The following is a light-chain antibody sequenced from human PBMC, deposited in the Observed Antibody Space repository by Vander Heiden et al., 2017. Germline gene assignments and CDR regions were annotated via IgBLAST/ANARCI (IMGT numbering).Light chain of an antibody. J-gene: IGKJ2*01. CDR2: AAS. CDR1: QGISSY. Sequence: AIRITQSPSSLSASTGDRVTITCRASQGISSYLAWYQQKPVKAPKLLIYAASTLQSGVPSRFSGSGSGTDFTLTISCLQSEDFATYYCQQYYSYPQTFGQGTKLEIK. V-gene: IGKV1-8*01. CDR3: QQYYSYPQT.